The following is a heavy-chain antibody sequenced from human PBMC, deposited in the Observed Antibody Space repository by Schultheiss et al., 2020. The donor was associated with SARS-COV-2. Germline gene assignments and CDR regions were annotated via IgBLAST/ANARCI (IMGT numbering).Heavy chain of an antibody. CDR3: ARAGSQADDY. V-gene: IGHV3-30*01. Sequence: GGSLRLSCAASGFAFSDFAMHWVRQAPGKGLEWVAVVLSDGNDKYYADSVKGRFTISRDNSKNTLYLQMNSLRTEDTSIYYCARAGSQADDYWGQRTLVTVSS. J-gene: IGHJ4*02. CDR1: GFAFSDFA. CDR2: VLSDGNDK. D-gene: IGHD6-19*01.